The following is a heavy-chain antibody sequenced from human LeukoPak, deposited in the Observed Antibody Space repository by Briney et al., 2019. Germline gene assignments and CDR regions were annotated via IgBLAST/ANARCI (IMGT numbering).Heavy chain of an antibody. D-gene: IGHD5-18*01. CDR3: ASVDTAVDAFDI. Sequence: SETLSLTCTVSGGSISSSSYYWGWIRQPPGKGLEWIGSIYYSGSTYYNPSLKSRVTISVDTSKNQFSLKLSSVTAADTAVYYCASVDTAVDAFDIWGQGTMVTVSS. CDR1: GGSISSSSYY. V-gene: IGHV4-39*01. J-gene: IGHJ3*02. CDR2: IYYSGST.